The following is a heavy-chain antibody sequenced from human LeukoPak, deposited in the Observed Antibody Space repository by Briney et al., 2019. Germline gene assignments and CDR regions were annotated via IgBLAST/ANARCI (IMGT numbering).Heavy chain of an antibody. V-gene: IGHV1-18*04. D-gene: IGHD6-25*01. CDR2: ISAYNGNT. CDR1: GYTFTGYY. CDR3: AGGRDAFDI. Sequence: ASVKVSCKASGYTFTGYYMHWVRQAPGQGLEWMGWISAYNGNTNYAQKLQGRVTMTTDTSTSTAYMELRSLRSDDTAVYYCAGGRDAFDIWGQGTMVTVSS. J-gene: IGHJ3*02.